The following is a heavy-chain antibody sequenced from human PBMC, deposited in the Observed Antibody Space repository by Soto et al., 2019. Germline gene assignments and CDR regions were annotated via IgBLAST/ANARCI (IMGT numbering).Heavy chain of an antibody. Sequence: QVQLQESGPGLVKPSGTLSLTCAVSGGSISSSNWWSWVRQPPGKGLEWIGEIYHSGTTNYNPSLKSRVHISVDKSKNQFSLKLSSVTAADTAVYYCARGGDPKYYGMDVWGQGTTVTVSS. CDR1: GGSISSSNW. CDR2: IYHSGTT. D-gene: IGHD3-16*01. J-gene: IGHJ6*02. CDR3: ARGGDPKYYGMDV. V-gene: IGHV4-4*02.